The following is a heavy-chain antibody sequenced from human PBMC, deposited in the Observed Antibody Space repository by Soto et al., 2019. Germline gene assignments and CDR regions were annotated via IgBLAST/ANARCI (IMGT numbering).Heavy chain of an antibody. D-gene: IGHD3-22*01. J-gene: IGHJ4*02. CDR1: GYTFTSYD. CDR3: ARGLYYYDSSGYLMVYFDY. Sequence: ASVKVSCKASGYTFTSYDINWVRQATGQGLEWMGWMNPNSGNTGYAQKFQGRVTMTRNTSISTAYMELSSLRSEDTAVYYCARGLYYYDSSGYLMVYFDYWGQGTLVTVSS. V-gene: IGHV1-8*01. CDR2: MNPNSGNT.